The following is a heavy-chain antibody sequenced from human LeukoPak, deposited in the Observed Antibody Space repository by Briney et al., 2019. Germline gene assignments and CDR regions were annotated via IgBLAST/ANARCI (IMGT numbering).Heavy chain of an antibody. CDR3: AKDFHWNDRDYLFDY. V-gene: IGHV3-23*01. D-gene: IGHD1-1*01. CDR1: GFTFSSYG. Sequence: PGGSLRLSCAASGFTFSSYGMSWVRQAPGKGLEWVSAISGSGGSTYYADSVKGRFTISRDNSKNTLYLQMNSLRAEDTAVYYCAKDFHWNDRDYLFDYWGQGTLVTVSS. J-gene: IGHJ4*02. CDR2: ISGSGGST.